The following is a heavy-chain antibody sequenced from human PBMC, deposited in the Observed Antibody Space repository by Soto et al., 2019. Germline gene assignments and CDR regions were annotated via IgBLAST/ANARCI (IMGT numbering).Heavy chain of an antibody. CDR2: ISYDGSNK. CDR3: ARGAVYYDKAYAFDI. V-gene: IGHV3-30-3*01. Sequence: QVQLVESGGGVVQPGRSLRLSCAASGFTFSSYAMHWVRQAPGKGLEWVAVISYDGSNKYYADSVKGRFTISRDNSKNTLDLQMNSLRAEDTAVYYCARGAVYYDKAYAFDIWGQGTMVTVSS. CDR1: GFTFSSYA. D-gene: IGHD3-22*01. J-gene: IGHJ3*02.